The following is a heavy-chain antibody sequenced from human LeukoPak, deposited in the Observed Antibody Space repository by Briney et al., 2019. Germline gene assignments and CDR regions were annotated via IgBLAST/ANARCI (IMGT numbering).Heavy chain of an antibody. V-gene: IGHV3-53*01. CDR2: IYSGGGT. Sequence: PGGSLRLSCSASGFTFSRYAMHWVRQAPGKGLEWVSVIYSGGGTYYADSVKGRFTISRDNSKNTLYLQMNSLRAEDTAVYYCARDTHLGNFDYWGQGTLVTVSS. CDR3: ARDTHLGNFDY. CDR1: GFTFSRYA. D-gene: IGHD7-27*01. J-gene: IGHJ4*02.